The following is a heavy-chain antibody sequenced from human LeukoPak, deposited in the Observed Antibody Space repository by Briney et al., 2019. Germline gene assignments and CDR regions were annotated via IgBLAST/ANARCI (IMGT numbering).Heavy chain of an antibody. Sequence: GGSLRLYCTASGFTFNSHGMSWVRQTPGKGQEWVSTISAGGDRTYYADSVKGRFTISRDNSKNTPYLQMSSLRAEDTALHYCARDLYGSQDYWGQGTLVTVSS. D-gene: IGHD2-8*02. V-gene: IGHV3-23*01. CDR3: ARDLYGSQDY. CDR2: ISAGGDRT. CDR1: GFTFNSHG. J-gene: IGHJ4*02.